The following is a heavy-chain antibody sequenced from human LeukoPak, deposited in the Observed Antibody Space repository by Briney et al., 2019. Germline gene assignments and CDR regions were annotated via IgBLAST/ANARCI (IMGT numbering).Heavy chain of an antibody. V-gene: IGHV3-73*01. D-gene: IGHD5-18*01. J-gene: IGHJ4*02. CDR3: TRQDSYGYYFDY. CDR2: IRSKANSYAT. Sequence: PGGSLRLSCAASGFTFSGSAMHWVRQASGKGLEWVGRIRSKANSYATAYAASVKGRFTISRDDSKNTAYLQMNSLKTEDTAVYYCTRQDSYGYYFDYWGQGTLVTVSS. CDR1: GFTFSGSA.